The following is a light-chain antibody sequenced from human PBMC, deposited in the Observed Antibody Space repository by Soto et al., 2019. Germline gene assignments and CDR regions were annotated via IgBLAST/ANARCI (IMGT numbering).Light chain of an antibody. CDR2: GAS. CDR3: QQYGSSPLT. Sequence: EIVLTQSPGTLSLSPGERATRSCRASQSVSSSFLAWYQQKPGQAPRLLIYGASSRATGIPDRFSGSGSGTDFTLTISRLGPEDVAVYYCQQYGSSPLTFGGGTKVEIK. V-gene: IGKV3-20*01. CDR1: QSVSSSF. J-gene: IGKJ4*01.